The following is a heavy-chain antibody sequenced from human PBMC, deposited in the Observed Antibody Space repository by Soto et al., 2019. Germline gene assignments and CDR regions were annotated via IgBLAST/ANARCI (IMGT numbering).Heavy chain of an antibody. J-gene: IGHJ6*02. Sequence: GGSLRLSCAASGFTFSSYSMNWVRQAPGKGLEWVSSISSSSSYIYYADSVKGRFTISRDNAKNSLYLQMNSLRAEDTAVYYCARDPSPDIVVVPAAIDDNYYYGMDVWGQGTTVTVSS. D-gene: IGHD2-2*02. CDR2: ISSSSSYI. CDR1: GFTFSSYS. V-gene: IGHV3-21*01. CDR3: ARDPSPDIVVVPAAIDDNYYYGMDV.